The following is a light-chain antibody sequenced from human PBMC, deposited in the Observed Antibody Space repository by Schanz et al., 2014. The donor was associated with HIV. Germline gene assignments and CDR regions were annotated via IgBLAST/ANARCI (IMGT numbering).Light chain of an antibody. CDR1: QTLSSSH. CDR2: GAS. Sequence: EIVLTQFPGTLSLSPGERGTLSCRASQTLSSSHLAWYQHKPGQAPRLLIYGASSRATGIPDRFSGSGSGTDFTLTISRLEPEDFAVYYCQYFGNSGGTFGGGTKVEMK. CDR3: QYFGNSGGT. V-gene: IGKV3-20*01. J-gene: IGKJ4*01.